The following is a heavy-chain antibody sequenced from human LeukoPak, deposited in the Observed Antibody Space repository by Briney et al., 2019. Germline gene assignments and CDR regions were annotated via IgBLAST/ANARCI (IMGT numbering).Heavy chain of an antibody. CDR3: ARGDSSGWYPSQNWFDP. J-gene: IGHJ5*02. D-gene: IGHD6-19*01. Sequence: GGSLRLSCAASGFTFSSYAMHWVRQAPGKGLEWVAVISYDGSNKYYADSVKGRFTISRDNSKNTLYLQMNSLRAEDTAVYYCARGDSSGWYPSQNWFDPWGQETLVTVSS. V-gene: IGHV3-30*04. CDR2: ISYDGSNK. CDR1: GFTFSSYA.